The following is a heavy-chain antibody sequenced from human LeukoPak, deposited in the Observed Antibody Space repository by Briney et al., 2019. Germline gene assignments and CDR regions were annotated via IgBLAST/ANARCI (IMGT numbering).Heavy chain of an antibody. CDR1: GYTFTTYD. Sequence: ASVKVSCKASGYTFTTYDINWVRQSTGQGLEWMGRMNPNSGNTGYAQKFQGRVTMTRNTSISTAYMELSSLRSEDTAVYYCAKGEFGEFPHWGQGTLVTVSS. J-gene: IGHJ4*02. CDR2: MNPNSGNT. D-gene: IGHD3-10*01. CDR3: AKGEFGEFPH. V-gene: IGHV1-8*01.